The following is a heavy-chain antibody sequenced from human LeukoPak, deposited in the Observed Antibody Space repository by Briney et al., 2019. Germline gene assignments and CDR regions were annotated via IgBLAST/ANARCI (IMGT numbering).Heavy chain of an antibody. CDR2: IHTSGST. V-gene: IGHV4-4*07. CDR1: GDSISTYY. CDR3: ARGVYIAAAQYGY. D-gene: IGHD6-13*01. J-gene: IGHJ4*02. Sequence: PSEALSLTCTVSGDSISTYYWSWIRQSAGKGLEWIGRIHTSGSTDYNPSLKSRVTMSVDTSKTQFSLKVSSVTAADTAVYYCARGVYIAAAQYGYWGQGTLVTVSS.